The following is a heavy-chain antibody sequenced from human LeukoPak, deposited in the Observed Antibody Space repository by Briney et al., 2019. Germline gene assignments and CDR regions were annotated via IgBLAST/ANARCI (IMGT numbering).Heavy chain of an antibody. V-gene: IGHV3-7*01. Sequence: PGGSLRLSCAASGFTFSNAWMSWVRQAPGKGLEWVANIKQDGSEKYYVDSVKGRFTISRDNAKNSLYLQMNSLRAEDTAVYYCARGDYYDFWSGYYRRSYYYYYYMDVWGKGTTVTVSS. CDR1: GFTFSNAW. CDR3: ARGDYYDFWSGYYRRSYYYYYYMDV. J-gene: IGHJ6*03. CDR2: IKQDGSEK. D-gene: IGHD3-3*01.